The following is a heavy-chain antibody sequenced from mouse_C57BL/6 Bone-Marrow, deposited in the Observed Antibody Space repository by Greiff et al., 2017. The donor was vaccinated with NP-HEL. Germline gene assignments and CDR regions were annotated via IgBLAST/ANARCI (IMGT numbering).Heavy chain of an antibody. CDR1: GYAFSSSW. CDR2: IYPGDGDT. CDR3: AREEEYYGSSRYDARDY. V-gene: IGHV1-82*01. J-gene: IGHJ4*01. Sequence: QVQLQQSGPELVKPGASVKISCKASGYAFSSSWMNWVKQRPGKGLEWIGRIYPGDGDTNYNGKFKGKATLTADTSSSTAYMQLSSLTCEDAASDSCAREEEYYGSSRYDARDYWGQGTSVTVSA. D-gene: IGHD1-1*01.